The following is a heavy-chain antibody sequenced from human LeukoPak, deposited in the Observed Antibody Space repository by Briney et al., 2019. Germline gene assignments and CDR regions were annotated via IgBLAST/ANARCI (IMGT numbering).Heavy chain of an antibody. CDR2: LSTSSIYI. CDR1: GFTVSSNY. Sequence: GGSLRLSCAASGFTVSSNYMSWVRQAPGKGLEWVSSLSTSSIYIYYADSVKGRFTVSRDNARNSLYLQLNSLRAEDTAVYYCAGSCRDGDYLFNAFDIWGQGTMVTVSS. CDR3: AGSCRDGDYLFNAFDI. D-gene: IGHD4-17*01. V-gene: IGHV3-21*01. J-gene: IGHJ3*02.